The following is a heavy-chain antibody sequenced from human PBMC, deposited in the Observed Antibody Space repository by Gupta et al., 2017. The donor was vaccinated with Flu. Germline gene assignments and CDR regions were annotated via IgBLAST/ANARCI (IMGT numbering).Heavy chain of an antibody. CDR2: ISSSSSYI. CDR3: ARAGLRGRTYSGAFDI. J-gene: IGHJ3*02. V-gene: IGHV3-21*01. D-gene: IGHD2-21*01. Sequence: PGKGLEWVSSISSSSSYIYYADSVKGRFTISRDNAKNSLYLQMNSLRAEDTAVYYCARAGLRGRTYSGAFDIWGQGTMVTVSS.